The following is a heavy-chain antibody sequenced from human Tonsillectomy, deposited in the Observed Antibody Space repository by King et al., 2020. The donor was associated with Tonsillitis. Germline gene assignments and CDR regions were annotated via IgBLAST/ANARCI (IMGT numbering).Heavy chain of an antibody. CDR3: AIGPEYSYGSFYFDY. V-gene: IGHV3-74*01. D-gene: IGHD5-18*01. CDR1: GFTFSSYW. Sequence: VQLVESGGGLVQPGGSLRLSCAASGFTFSSYWMYWVRQAPGKGLVWVSRINSDGSSTTYADSVKGRFTISRDNAKNTLYLQMNSLRAEDTAVYYCAIGPEYSYGSFYFDYWGQGTLVTVSS. J-gene: IGHJ4*02. CDR2: INSDGSST.